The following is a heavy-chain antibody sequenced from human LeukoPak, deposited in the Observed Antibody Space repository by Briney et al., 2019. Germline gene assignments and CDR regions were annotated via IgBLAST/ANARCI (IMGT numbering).Heavy chain of an antibody. CDR2: IYYSGST. J-gene: IGHJ4*02. Sequence: SETLSLTCTVPGGSVSSGSYYWSWIRQPPGKGLEWSGYIYYSGSTNYNPSLKSRVTISVDTSKNQFSLKLSSVTAADTAVYYWARESPYGSGSYSLDYWGQGTLVTVSS. CDR1: GGSVSSGSYY. CDR3: ARESPYGSGSYSLDY. V-gene: IGHV4-61*01. D-gene: IGHD3-10*01.